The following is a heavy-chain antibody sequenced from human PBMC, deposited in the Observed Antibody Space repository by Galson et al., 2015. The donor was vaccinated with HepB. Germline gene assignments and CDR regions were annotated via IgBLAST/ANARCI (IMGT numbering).Heavy chain of an antibody. D-gene: IGHD1-1*01. V-gene: IGHV3-23*01. CDR1: GFTISDYG. CDR2: IGSSGTI. Sequence: SLRLSCAASGFTISDYGIDWVRLPPGEGLEWVSGIGSSGTIYYTDSVKGRFTISRDNSKNTVYLQMDSLSAEDTAQYYCAVNMRRGTSDYWGQGTLVTVSS. J-gene: IGHJ4*02. CDR3: AVNMRRGTSDY.